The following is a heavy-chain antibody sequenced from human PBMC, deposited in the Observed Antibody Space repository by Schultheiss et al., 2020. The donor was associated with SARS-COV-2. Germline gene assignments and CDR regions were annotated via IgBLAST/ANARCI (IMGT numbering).Heavy chain of an antibody. CDR3: DRAMVRGVIPYYYYMDV. D-gene: IGHD3-10*01. J-gene: IGHJ6*03. CDR2: ISSSSSTI. V-gene: IGHV3-48*02. Sequence: GGSLRLSCAASGFTFSSYSMNWVRQAPGKGLEWVSYISSSSSTIYYADSVKGRFTISRDNAKNSLYLKMNSLRDEDTAVYYVDRAMVRGVIPYYYYMDVWGKGTTVTVSS. CDR1: GFTFSSYS.